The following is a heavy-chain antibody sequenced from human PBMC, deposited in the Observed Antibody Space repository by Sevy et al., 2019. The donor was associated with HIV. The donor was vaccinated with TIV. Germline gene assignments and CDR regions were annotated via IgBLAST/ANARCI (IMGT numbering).Heavy chain of an antibody. J-gene: IGHJ5*02. CDR1: GDSIYNGDYY. CDR3: ARTTVTTLSSARNNWCDP. Sequence: SETLSLTCAVSGDSIYNGDYYWSWIRQHPGKGLEWIGKISYTGTTYYNPSLKSRLRISVERSENTLSLSLRSVTAADTAVYYCARTTVTTLSSARNNWCDPWGQGTLVTVSS. D-gene: IGHD4-4*01. V-gene: IGHV4-31*11. CDR2: ISYTGTT.